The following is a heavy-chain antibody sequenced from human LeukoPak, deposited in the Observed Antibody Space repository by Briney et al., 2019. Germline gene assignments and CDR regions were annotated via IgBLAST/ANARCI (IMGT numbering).Heavy chain of an antibody. V-gene: IGHV1-2*02. CDR3: ARSPDILTGENFDY. CDR2: INPNSGVT. CDR1: GYTFTDDY. Sequence: GASVKVSCKASGYTFTDDYVHWVRQAPGQGLGWMGWINPNSGVTNYAQKFQGRVTMTRDMSISTAYMELSRLRSDDTAVYYCARSPDILTGENFDYWGQGTLVTVSS. D-gene: IGHD3-9*01. J-gene: IGHJ4*02.